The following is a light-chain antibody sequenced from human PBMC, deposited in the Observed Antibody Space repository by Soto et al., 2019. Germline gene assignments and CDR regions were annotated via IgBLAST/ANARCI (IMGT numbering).Light chain of an antibody. J-gene: IGLJ2*01. CDR2: DVR. Sequence: QSVLSQPASVSGSPGQAITISCTGTSSDVGGYDYVSWYQQHPGRTPKLMIFDVRGRPSGVSNRFSGSKSGNTASLTISGLQSEDEADYYCSSFTSRNVVIFGGGTQLTVL. CDR1: SSDVGGYDY. V-gene: IGLV2-14*01. CDR3: SSFTSRNVVI.